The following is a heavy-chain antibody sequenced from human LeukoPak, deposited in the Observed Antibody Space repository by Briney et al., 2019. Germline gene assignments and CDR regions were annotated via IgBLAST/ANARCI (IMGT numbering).Heavy chain of an antibody. J-gene: IGHJ5*02. CDR1: GGSISNYY. CDR3: ARGTMMVGP. CDR2: IYYTGST. Sequence: SETLSLTCTVSGGSISNYYWRWIRQPPGKGLEWIGYIYYTGSTTYNSSLKSRVTISVDTSKNQFSLKLSSVTAADTAVYCCARGTMMVGPWGQGTLVTVSS. D-gene: IGHD3-22*01. V-gene: IGHV4-59*01.